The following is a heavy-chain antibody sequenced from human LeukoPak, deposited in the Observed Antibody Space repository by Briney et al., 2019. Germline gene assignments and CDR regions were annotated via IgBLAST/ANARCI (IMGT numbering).Heavy chain of an antibody. D-gene: IGHD1-26*01. V-gene: IGHV4-39*07. Sequence: PSDTLSLTCTVSGDSIRSSSYYWGSIRQPRGRGLERIGSIYYSGITYDNPSLNGRVTMSLDESRNHLSLSLTSVTAADTAIYYCSRESGAFCPFGYWGQGTLVIVPP. CDR1: GDSIRSSSYY. CDR3: SRESGAFCPFGY. CDR2: IYYSGIT. J-gene: IGHJ4*02.